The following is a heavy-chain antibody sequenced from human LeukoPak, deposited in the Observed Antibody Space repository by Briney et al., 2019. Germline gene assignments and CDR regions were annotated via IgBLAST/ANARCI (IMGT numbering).Heavy chain of an antibody. CDR3: ARRKGTWIQLWLLDY. J-gene: IGHJ4*02. CDR1: GFTFSSYS. Sequence: GGSLRLSCAASGFTFSSYSMNWVRQAPGKGLEWVSSISSSSYIYYADSVKGRFTISRDNAKNSLYLQMNSLRAEDTAVYYCARRKGTWIQLWLLDYWGQGTLVTVSS. CDR2: ISSSSYI. D-gene: IGHD5-18*01. V-gene: IGHV3-21*04.